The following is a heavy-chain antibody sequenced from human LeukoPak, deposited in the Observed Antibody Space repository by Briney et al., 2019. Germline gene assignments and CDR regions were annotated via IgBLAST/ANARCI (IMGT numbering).Heavy chain of an antibody. CDR1: GGSISSGGYY. J-gene: IGHJ4*02. D-gene: IGHD3-22*01. CDR2: IYYSGTT. Sequence: SEALSLTCTVSGGSISSGGYYWTWIRQHPGKGLEWIGYIYYSGTTYYNPSLESRVTISVDTSKSQFSLKLSSVTAADTAVYYCVRNSNDYSYFDYWGQGTLVTVSA. CDR3: VRNSNDYSYFDY. V-gene: IGHV4-31*03.